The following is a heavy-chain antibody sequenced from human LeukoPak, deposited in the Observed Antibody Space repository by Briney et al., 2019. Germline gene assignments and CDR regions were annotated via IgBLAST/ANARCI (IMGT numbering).Heavy chain of an antibody. J-gene: IGHJ4*02. D-gene: IGHD2-2*02. Sequence: PGRSLRLSCAGSGFSFSRFGMHWVRQAPGKGLEWVAVIWYDGSNKYYADSVKGRFTSSRDNSKNTLYLQMNSLRAEDTAVYYCARDTSSRGYTPDYWGEGTLVTVSS. CDR3: ARDTSSRGYTPDY. V-gene: IGHV3-33*01. CDR2: IWYDGSNK. CDR1: GFSFSRFG.